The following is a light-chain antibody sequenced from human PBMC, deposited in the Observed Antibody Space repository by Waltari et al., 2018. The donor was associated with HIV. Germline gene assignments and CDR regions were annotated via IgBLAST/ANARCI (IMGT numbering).Light chain of an antibody. CDR1: ENIERY. Sequence: IQMTQSPSSLSASVGDRVSMSCRASENIERYLNWYQQRPGKAPELLIYGAFTLQTGVPSRFSASGSVTDFTLTIRNLQPEDVALYFCQQSSITPLTFGGGTRVDIK. CDR2: GAF. J-gene: IGKJ4*01. V-gene: IGKV1-39*01. CDR3: QQSSITPLT.